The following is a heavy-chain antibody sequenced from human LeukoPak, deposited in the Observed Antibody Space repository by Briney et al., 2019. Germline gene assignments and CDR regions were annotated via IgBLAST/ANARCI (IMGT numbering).Heavy chain of an antibody. CDR1: GGTFSSYA. J-gene: IGHJ4*02. Sequence: GASVKVSCKASGGTFSSYAISWVRQAPGQGLEWMGGIIPIFGTANYAQKFQGRVTITADESTSTAYMELSRLRSDDTAVYYCARGEDNGDDFDYWGQGTLVTVSS. CDR3: ARGEDNGDDFDY. CDR2: IIPIFGTA. D-gene: IGHD4-17*01. V-gene: IGHV1-69*13.